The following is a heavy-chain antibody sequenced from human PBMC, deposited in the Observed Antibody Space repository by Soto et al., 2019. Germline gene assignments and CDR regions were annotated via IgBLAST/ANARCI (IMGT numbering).Heavy chain of an antibody. V-gene: IGHV3-72*01. J-gene: IGHJ4*02. CDR3: ARDKSGGLDY. D-gene: IGHD3-10*01. CDR1: GFTFSDHY. Sequence: GGSLRLSCAASGFTFSDHYMDWVRQAPGKGLEWVGRTRNKANSYTTEYYADSVKGRFTISRDNSKNTLYLQMNSLRAEDTAVYYCARDKSGGLDYWGQGTLVTVSS. CDR2: TRNKANSYTT.